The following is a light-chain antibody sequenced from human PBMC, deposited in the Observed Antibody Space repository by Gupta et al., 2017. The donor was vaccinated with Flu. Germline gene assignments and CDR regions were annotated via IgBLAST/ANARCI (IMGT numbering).Light chain of an antibody. V-gene: IGLV2-14*03. CDR3: SSYTSTAALGL. CDR2: EVS. CDR1: RSDIGDYDY. J-gene: IGLJ2*01. Sequence: ISISCTGSRSDIGDYDYVSWYQQHPGKGPKLIIYEVSKRPSGVSSRFSGSKSDTTASLTISGLQTEDEAHYFCSSYTSTAALGLFGGGTKLTVL.